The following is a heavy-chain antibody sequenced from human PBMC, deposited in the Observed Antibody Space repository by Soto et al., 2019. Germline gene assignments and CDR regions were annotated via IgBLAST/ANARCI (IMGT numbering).Heavy chain of an antibody. D-gene: IGHD4-17*01. Sequence: GGSLRLSCAASGFTVSSNYMSWVRQAPGKGLEWVSVIYSGGSTYYADSVKGRFTISRDNSKNTLYLQMNSLRAEDTAVYYCASDPRRAGDGDHDAFDIWGQGTMVTVSS. V-gene: IGHV3-66*01. CDR3: ASDPRRAGDGDHDAFDI. CDR1: GFTVSSNY. CDR2: IYSGGST. J-gene: IGHJ3*02.